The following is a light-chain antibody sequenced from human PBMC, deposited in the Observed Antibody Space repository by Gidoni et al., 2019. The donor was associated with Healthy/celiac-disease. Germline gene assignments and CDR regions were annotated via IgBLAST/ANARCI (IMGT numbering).Light chain of an antibody. CDR3: SSYTSSSTLDVV. Sequence: QSALTQPASVSGSPGPSITIPCTGTSSDVGGYNYVSWYQQHPGKAPKLMIYDVSNRPSGVSNRFSGSKSGNTASLTISGLQAEDEADYYCSSYTSSSTLDVVFGGGTKLTVL. J-gene: IGLJ2*01. CDR1: SSDVGGYNY. V-gene: IGLV2-14*03. CDR2: DVS.